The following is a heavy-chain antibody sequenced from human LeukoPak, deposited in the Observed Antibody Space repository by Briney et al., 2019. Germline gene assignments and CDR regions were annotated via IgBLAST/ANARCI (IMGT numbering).Heavy chain of an antibody. V-gene: IGHV4-59*11. CDR1: GGSISSHY. Sequence: SETLSVTCFVSGGSISSHYWTWIRQPPGKGLECIGDIFYTGSTTYSPSLKSRATISIETSKNQISLKLRSVTAADTAVYFCARVNWGGFDIWGQGTLATVSS. J-gene: IGHJ3*02. CDR3: ARVNWGGFDI. D-gene: IGHD7-27*01. CDR2: IFYTGST.